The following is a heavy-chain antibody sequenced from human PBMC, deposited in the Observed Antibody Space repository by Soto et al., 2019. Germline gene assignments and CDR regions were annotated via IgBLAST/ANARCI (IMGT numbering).Heavy chain of an antibody. CDR2: ISNSGSSSSGSTI. CDR1: EFTFSDYY. Sequence: GGSLRLSCAASEFTFSDYYMSWIRQAPGKGLEWISYISNSGSSSSGSTIYYADSVKGRFTISRDSAKNSLYLQMNSLRAEDTAVYYCARVAQIYQGGGLYYYYYYMDVWGKGTTVTVSS. D-gene: IGHD2-2*01. V-gene: IGHV3-11*01. CDR3: ARVAQIYQGGGLYYYYYYMDV. J-gene: IGHJ6*03.